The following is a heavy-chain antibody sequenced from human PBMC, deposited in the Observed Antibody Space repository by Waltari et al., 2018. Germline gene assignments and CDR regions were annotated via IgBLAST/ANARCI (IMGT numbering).Heavy chain of an antibody. V-gene: IGHV1-8*01. CDR1: GYSFTSFD. J-gene: IGHJ4*02. CDR3: AREFYYSDAFTGV. Sequence: VQLVQSGAEVKKPGASVKVSCKASGYSFTSFDIYWVRQAAGQGLEWMGWMNPDSGKTGYEEKFQGRVTMTRDTSISTAYMELSSLRSEDTAVYYCAREFYYSDAFTGVWGQGTLVTVSS. CDR2: MNPDSGKT. D-gene: IGHD4-17*01.